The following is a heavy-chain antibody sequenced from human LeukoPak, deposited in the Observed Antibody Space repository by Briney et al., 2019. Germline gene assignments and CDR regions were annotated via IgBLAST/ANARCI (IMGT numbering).Heavy chain of an antibody. CDR1: GGTFSSYA. V-gene: IGHV1-69*05. Sequence: SVKVACKASGGTFSSYAVSWVRQAPGQGLEWMGGIIPIFGTANYAQKFQGRVTITTDESTSAAYMELSSLRSEDTAVYYCARGAYYYDSSGLAPFDYWGQGTLVTVSS. CDR2: IIPIFGTA. D-gene: IGHD3-22*01. J-gene: IGHJ4*02. CDR3: ARGAYYYDSSGLAPFDY.